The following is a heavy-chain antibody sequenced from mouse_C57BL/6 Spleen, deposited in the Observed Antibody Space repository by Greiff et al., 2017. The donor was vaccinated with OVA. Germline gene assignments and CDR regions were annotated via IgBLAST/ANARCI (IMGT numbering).Heavy chain of an antibody. V-gene: IGHV2-9-1*01. CDR2: IWTGGGT. J-gene: IGHJ4*01. CDR1: GFSLTSYA. Sequence: VKLMESGPGLVAPSQSLSITCTVSGFSLTSYAISWVRQPPGKGLEWLGVIWTGGGTNYNSALKSRLSISKDNSKSQVFLKMNSLQTDDTARYYCATYYGYDNYAMDYWGQGTSVTVSS. D-gene: IGHD2-9*01. CDR3: ATYYGYDNYAMDY.